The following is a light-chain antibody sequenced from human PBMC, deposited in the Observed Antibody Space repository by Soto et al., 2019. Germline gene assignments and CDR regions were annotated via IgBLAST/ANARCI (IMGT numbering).Light chain of an antibody. CDR3: QQYKSFWT. CDR1: QTITNW. CDR2: DAS. Sequence: DIQMTQSPSILSASVGDRVTITFRSSQTITNWLAWYQQKPGKVPRLLIYDASSLESWVPSRFSGSGSGTEFTLTISSLQSEDFAAYYCQQYKSFWTFGQGTKVDIK. J-gene: IGKJ1*01. V-gene: IGKV1-5*01.